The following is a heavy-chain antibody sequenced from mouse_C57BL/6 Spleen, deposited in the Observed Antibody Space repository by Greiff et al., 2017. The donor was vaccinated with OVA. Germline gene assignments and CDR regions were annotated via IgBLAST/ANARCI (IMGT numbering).Heavy chain of an antibody. CDR2: IDPENGDT. CDR1: GFNIKDDY. V-gene: IGHV14-4*01. J-gene: IGHJ2*01. Sequence: VQLKESGAELVRPGASVKLSCTASGFNIKDDYMHWVKQRPEQGLEWIGWIDPENGDTKYASKFQGKATITADTSSNTAYLQLSSLTSEDTAVYYCTTSITTVVARGYWGQGTTLTVSS. D-gene: IGHD1-1*01. CDR3: TTSITTVVARGY.